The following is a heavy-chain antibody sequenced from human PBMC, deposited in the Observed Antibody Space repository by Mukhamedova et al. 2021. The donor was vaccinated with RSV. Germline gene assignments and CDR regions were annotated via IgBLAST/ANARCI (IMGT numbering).Heavy chain of an antibody. V-gene: IGHV3-43*02. Sequence: VSLISGDGGSTYYADSVKGRFTISRDNSKNSLYLQMNSLRTEDTALYYCAKAFDSSGYYSGAYFDYWGQGTLVTVS. CDR2: ISGDGGST. D-gene: IGHD3-22*01. CDR3: AKAFDSSGYYSGAYFDY. J-gene: IGHJ4*02.